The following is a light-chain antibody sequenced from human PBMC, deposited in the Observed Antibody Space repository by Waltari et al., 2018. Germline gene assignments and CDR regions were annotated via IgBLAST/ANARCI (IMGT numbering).Light chain of an antibody. J-gene: IGKJ1*01. V-gene: IGKV3-15*01. Sequence: EIVMTQSPATLSVSPGERATLSCRASQSVSNNLIWYQQKHGQAPSLLIYGASTRATGLPARFSGSGSGTEFTLTISSLQSEDFAVYFCQQYNNWPRTFGQGTKVEIK. CDR2: GAS. CDR1: QSVSNN. CDR3: QQYNNWPRT.